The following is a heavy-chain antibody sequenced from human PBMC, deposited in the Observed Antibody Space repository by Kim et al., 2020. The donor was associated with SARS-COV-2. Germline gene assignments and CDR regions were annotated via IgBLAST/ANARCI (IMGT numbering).Heavy chain of an antibody. CDR3: AKDAITMISQGTPDAFDI. V-gene: IGHV3-23*01. Sequence: KCRFTISRDNSKNTVYLQMNNLRDEDTAVYYCAKDAITMISQGTPDAFDIWRQGTMVTVSS. J-gene: IGHJ3*02. D-gene: IGHD3-22*01.